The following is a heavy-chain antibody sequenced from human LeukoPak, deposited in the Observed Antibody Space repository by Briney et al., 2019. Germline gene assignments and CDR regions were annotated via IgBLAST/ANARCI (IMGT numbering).Heavy chain of an antibody. CDR2: IYPGDSDT. V-gene: IGHV5-51*01. J-gene: IGHJ3*02. D-gene: IGHD4-17*01. CDR3: ARRRPTTVTTGDAFDI. CDR1: GYSFTSYW. Sequence: GESLKISCKGSGYSFTSYWIGWVRQMPGKGLEWMGIIYPGDSDTRYSPSFQGQVTISADKSISTAYLQWSSLKASDTAMYYCARRRPTTVTTGDAFDIWGQGTMVTVSS.